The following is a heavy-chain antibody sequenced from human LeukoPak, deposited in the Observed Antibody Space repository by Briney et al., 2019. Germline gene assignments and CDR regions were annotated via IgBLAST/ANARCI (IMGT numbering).Heavy chain of an antibody. CDR3: ARHRSPDGSTSCYND. CDR1: GYSISSGYY. Sequence: KPSETVSLTCAVSGYSISSGYYWGWIRQPPGKGLEWIGTIYQYGSTYYNPSLKSRVTISVDTSKNQFSLKLSSVTAADTAVYYCARHRSPDGSTSCYNDWGQGTLVTVSS. D-gene: IGHD2-2*02. J-gene: IGHJ4*02. V-gene: IGHV4-38-2*01. CDR2: IYQYGST.